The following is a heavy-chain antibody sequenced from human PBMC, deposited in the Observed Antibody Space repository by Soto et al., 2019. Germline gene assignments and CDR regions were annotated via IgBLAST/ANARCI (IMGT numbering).Heavy chain of an antibody. V-gene: IGHV4-30-4*01. CDR1: GGSISSGDYY. CDR2: TYYSRST. D-gene: IGHD1-1*01. Sequence: QVQLQESGPGLVKPSQTLSLTCTVSGGSISSGDYYWSWIRQPPGKGREWIGYTYYSRSTYYNPSLKSRVTISIDTAKNQVSLYLSSVTAADTAVYYCARAEAGGRYNWNDSLDYWGQGTLVTVSS. CDR3: ARAEAGGRYNWNDSLDY. J-gene: IGHJ4*02.